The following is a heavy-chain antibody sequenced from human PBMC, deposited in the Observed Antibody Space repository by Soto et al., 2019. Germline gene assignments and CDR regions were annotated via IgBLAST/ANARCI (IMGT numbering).Heavy chain of an antibody. CDR2: MQPSTGRT. Sequence: SVEVSFRASGYSFTSLDINWVRQTAGQGLEWMGWMQPSTGRTGYAQKFQGRVTMTRDTSINTAYMELTTLTSDDTAFYYCARGVSAGVDYWGQGTLVTVSS. V-gene: IGHV1-8*01. J-gene: IGHJ4*02. CDR1: GYSFTSLD. CDR3: ARGVSAGVDY. D-gene: IGHD1-26*01.